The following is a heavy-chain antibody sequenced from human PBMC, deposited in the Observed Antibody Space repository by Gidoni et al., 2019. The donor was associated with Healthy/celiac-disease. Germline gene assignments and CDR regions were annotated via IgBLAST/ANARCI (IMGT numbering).Heavy chain of an antibody. CDR3: ARSSMGEGAFDI. CDR2: IYCGGST. D-gene: IGHD3-10*01. CDR1: GFTLSSNY. V-gene: IGHV3-53*04. Sequence: EVQLVESAGALVLHGGSLRLSCAASGFTLSSNYMSWVRQAPGKGLEWVSVIYCGGSTYYADSVKGRFTISRNNSKNTLYLQMNSLRAEDTAVYYCARSSMGEGAFDIWGQGTMVTVSS. J-gene: IGHJ3*02.